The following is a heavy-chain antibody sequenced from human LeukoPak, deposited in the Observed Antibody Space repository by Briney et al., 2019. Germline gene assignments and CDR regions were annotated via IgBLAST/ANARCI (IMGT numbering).Heavy chain of an antibody. Sequence: GASVKVSCKASGYTFTSYAMHWVRQAPGQRLEWMGWINAGNGNTKYSQKFQGRVTITRDTSASTAYMELSSLRSEDTAVYYCARGSAVMVRGVITTNWFDPWGQGTLVTVSS. J-gene: IGHJ5*02. V-gene: IGHV1-3*01. D-gene: IGHD3-10*01. CDR2: INAGNGNT. CDR3: ARGSAVMVRGVITTNWFDP. CDR1: GYTFTSYA.